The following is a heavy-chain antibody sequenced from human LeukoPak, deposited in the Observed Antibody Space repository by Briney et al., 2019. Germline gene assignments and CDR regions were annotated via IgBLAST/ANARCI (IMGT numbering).Heavy chain of an antibody. CDR1: DGSINSDTYY. CDR2: IYSGGNT. J-gene: IGHJ4*02. Sequence: LETLSLTCSVSDGSINSDTYYWGWIRQPPGKGLEWIASIYSGGNTFYNPSLKSRVTISIDTSKKQFSLKLTSVTAADTAVYYCARDQRSLFDVWGQGSLVTVSS. CDR3: ARDQRSLFDV. V-gene: IGHV4-39*07. D-gene: IGHD1-26*01.